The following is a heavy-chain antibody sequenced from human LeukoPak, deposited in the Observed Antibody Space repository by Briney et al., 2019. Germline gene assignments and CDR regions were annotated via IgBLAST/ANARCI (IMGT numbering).Heavy chain of an antibody. J-gene: IGHJ4*02. Sequence: GGSLRLSCAASGFTFSSYSMNWVRQAPGKGLEWVSSISSSSSYIYYADSVKGRFTISRDNAKNSLYLQMNSLRAEDTAVYYGARAYDILTAQRDWGRGTLVTVSS. CDR2: ISSSSSYI. D-gene: IGHD3-9*01. CDR1: GFTFSSYS. CDR3: ARAYDILTAQRD. V-gene: IGHV3-21*01.